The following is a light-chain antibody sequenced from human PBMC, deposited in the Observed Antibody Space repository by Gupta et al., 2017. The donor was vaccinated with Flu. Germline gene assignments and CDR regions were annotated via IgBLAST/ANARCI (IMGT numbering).Light chain of an antibody. CDR3: AAWDDRLNGWV. CDR1: SSSIGRNT. J-gene: IGLJ2*01. Sequence: QSVLTQPPSASGTPGQRAIISCSGSSSSIGRNTVNWYQQLPGAAPKLLIYSNNQRPSGVPDRFSASKSGTSASLAISGLHSEDEGGYYCAAWDDRLNGWVFGGGTKLTVL. CDR2: SNN. V-gene: IGLV1-44*01.